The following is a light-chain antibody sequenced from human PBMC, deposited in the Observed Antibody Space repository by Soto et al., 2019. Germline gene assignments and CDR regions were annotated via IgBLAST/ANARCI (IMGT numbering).Light chain of an antibody. CDR2: GES. V-gene: IGKV3-15*01. Sequence: EIVMTQSPGTLSVSPGERATLSCRASQSVSSNLAWYQQKLGQAPRLLIYGESTRATGIPARFSGSGSGTEFSLTISSLQSEDFAVYYCQQYNNWPGTFGQGTKVEIK. CDR3: QQYNNWPGT. J-gene: IGKJ1*01. CDR1: QSVSSN.